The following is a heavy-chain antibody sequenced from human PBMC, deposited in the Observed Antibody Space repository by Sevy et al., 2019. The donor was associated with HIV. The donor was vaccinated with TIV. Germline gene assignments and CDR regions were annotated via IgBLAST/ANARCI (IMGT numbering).Heavy chain of an antibody. Sequence: GGSLRLSCAASGFTFSSYSMNWFRQAPGKGLEWVSYISSSSSTIYYADSVKGRFTISRDNAKNSLYLQMNSLRAEDTAVYYCATSPPRAYSSGWSRFDYWGQGTLVTVSS. CDR2: ISSSSSTI. J-gene: IGHJ4*02. V-gene: IGHV3-48*01. CDR3: ATSPPRAYSSGWSRFDY. D-gene: IGHD6-19*01. CDR1: GFTFSSYS.